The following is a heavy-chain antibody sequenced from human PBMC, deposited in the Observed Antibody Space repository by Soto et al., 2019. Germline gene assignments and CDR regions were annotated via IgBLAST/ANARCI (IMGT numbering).Heavy chain of an antibody. Sequence: QEHLVESGGGVVQPGRSLRLSCAASGSIFSGYGMHWVRQAPGKGLEWVAVIWYDGSNKYYADSVKGRFTISRDNSKNMLYLQMDSLRVEDTAIYYCARDGIGGTASRGFCDYWGQGTLVTVSS. J-gene: IGHJ4*02. CDR1: GSIFSGYG. CDR3: ARDGIGGTASRGFCDY. CDR2: IWYDGSNK. D-gene: IGHD1-7*01. V-gene: IGHV3-33*01.